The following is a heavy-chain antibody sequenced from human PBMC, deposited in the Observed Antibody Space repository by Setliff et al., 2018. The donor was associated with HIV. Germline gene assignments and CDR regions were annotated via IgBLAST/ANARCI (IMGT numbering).Heavy chain of an antibody. CDR3: ARGGRANWSINWFDP. D-gene: IGHD1-20*01. Sequence: PVKVSCKASGGTFSSYAISWVRQAPGQGLEWMGGIIPILGIANYAQKFQGRVTITADESTSTAYMELSSLRSEDTAVYYCARGGRANWSINWFDPWGQGTLVTVSS. CDR1: GGTFSSYA. CDR2: IIPILGIA. V-gene: IGHV1-69*10. J-gene: IGHJ5*02.